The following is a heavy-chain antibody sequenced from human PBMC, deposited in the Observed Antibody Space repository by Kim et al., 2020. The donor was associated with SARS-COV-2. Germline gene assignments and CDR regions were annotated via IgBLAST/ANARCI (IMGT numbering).Heavy chain of an antibody. J-gene: IGHJ5*01. CDR2: NNHSGST. D-gene: IGHD3-10*01. CDR1: GGSISSSNW. V-gene: IGHV4-4*02. Sequence: SETLSLTCAVSGGSISSSNWCCCVRQPPAKGLEWIGENNHSGSTNYNPSPNSRVTISLDNTKNQFSPQLITSTAAATAAYYCVSGSGSFSKLATWPNWF. CDR3: VSGSGSFSKLATWPNWF.